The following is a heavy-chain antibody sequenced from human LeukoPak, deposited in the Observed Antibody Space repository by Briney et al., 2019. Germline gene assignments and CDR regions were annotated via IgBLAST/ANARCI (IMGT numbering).Heavy chain of an antibody. CDR2: INPNSGGT. CDR1: GYTFTGYY. J-gene: IGHJ4*02. Sequence: ASVKVSCKASGYTFTGYYMHWVRQAPGQGLEWMGWINPNSGGTNYAQMFQGRVTMTRDTSISTAYMELSRLRSDDTAVYYCARDEGGNVDTAMDGDYWGQGTLVTVSS. V-gene: IGHV1-2*02. D-gene: IGHD5-18*01. CDR3: ARDEGGNVDTAMDGDY.